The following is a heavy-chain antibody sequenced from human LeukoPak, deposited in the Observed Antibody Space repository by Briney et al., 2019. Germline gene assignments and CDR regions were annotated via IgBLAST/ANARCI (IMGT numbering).Heavy chain of an antibody. CDR2: IIPIFGTA. V-gene: IGHV1-69*13. D-gene: IGHD2-21*01. CDR1: GGTFSSYA. J-gene: IGHJ3*02. Sequence: WASVKVSCKASGGTFSSYAISWVRQAPGQGLEWMGGIIPIFGTANYAQKFQGRVTITADESTSTAYMELSSLRSEDTAVYYCARDLAYCGGDCYSVAFDIWGQGTMVTVSS. CDR3: ARDLAYCGGDCYSVAFDI.